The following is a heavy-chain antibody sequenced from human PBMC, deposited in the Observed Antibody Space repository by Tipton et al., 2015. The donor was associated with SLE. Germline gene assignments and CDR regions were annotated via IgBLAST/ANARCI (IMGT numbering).Heavy chain of an antibody. D-gene: IGHD3-10*01. J-gene: IGHJ1*01. CDR3: ARGRAGSSDYFYN. V-gene: IGHV3-66*02. Sequence: GSLRLSCAASGFTVSNNYMAWVRQAPGKGLEWVSLIFSGGNTYYADSVKGRYTISRDNSKNTLDLQMESLRPEDTAIYYCARGRAGSSDYFYNWGQGTLVTVSS. CDR1: GFTVSNNY. CDR2: IFSGGNT.